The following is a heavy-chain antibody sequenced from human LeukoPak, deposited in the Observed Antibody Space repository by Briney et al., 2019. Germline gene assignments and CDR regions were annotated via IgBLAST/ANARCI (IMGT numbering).Heavy chain of an antibody. CDR1: GYTFTSYG. J-gene: IGHJ4*02. Sequence: AASVKVSCKASGYTFTSYGISWVRQAPGQGLEWMGWISAYNGNTNYAQKLQGRVTMTTDTSTSTAYMELRSLRSDDTAVYYCARDQRKGIAAAGIVDYWGQGTLVTVSS. CDR2: ISAYNGNT. CDR3: ARDQRKGIAAAGIVDY. V-gene: IGHV1-18*01. D-gene: IGHD6-13*01.